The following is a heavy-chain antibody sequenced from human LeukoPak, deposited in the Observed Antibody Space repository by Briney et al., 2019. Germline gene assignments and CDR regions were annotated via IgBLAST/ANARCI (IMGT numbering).Heavy chain of an antibody. V-gene: IGHV3-30*18. CDR3: AKTQTNRYHYFDY. CDR2: VSYDGSDK. CDR1: GFTFSSYA. Sequence: PGGSLRLSCAASGFTFSSYAMSWVRQAPGKGLEWVAIVSYDGSDKYYADSVKGRFTISRDNSKNTLYLQMNSLRPEDTAVYYCAKTQTNRYHYFDYWGQGTLVTVSS. J-gene: IGHJ4*02. D-gene: IGHD1-26*01.